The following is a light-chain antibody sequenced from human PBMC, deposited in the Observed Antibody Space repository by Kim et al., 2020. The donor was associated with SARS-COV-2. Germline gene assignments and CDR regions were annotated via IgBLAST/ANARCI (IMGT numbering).Light chain of an antibody. CDR3: QQYGSSLYT. J-gene: IGKJ2*01. CDR2: GAS. CDR1: HSVSSSY. V-gene: IGKV3-20*01. Sequence: LSPGARATLSCRASHSVSSSYLAWYQQKPGQAPRLRIYGASSRATGIPDRFSGSGSGTDFTLTISRLEPEDFAVYYCQQYGSSLYTFGQGTKLEI.